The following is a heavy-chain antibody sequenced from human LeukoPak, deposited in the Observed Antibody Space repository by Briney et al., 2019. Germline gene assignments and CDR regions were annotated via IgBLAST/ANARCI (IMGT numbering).Heavy chain of an antibody. Sequence: PGGSLRLSCAASGFSFSNYGMHWVRQAPGKGLEWVTFMRHDGGNAYYADSVKGRFTISRDNSKNTLYLQMNGLRAEDTAVYYCAASGSYLDYYYYMDAWGKGTTVTVSS. CDR2: MRHDGGNA. J-gene: IGHJ6*03. CDR1: GFSFSNYG. D-gene: IGHD1-26*01. V-gene: IGHV3-30*02. CDR3: AASGSYLDYYYYMDA.